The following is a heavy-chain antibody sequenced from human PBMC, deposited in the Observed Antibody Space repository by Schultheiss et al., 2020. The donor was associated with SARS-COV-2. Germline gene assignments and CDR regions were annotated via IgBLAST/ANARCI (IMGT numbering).Heavy chain of an antibody. CDR3: ARAEYYDFWSGYYRVNYYYYYMDV. V-gene: IGHV3-23*01. CDR2: ISGSGGST. Sequence: GGSLRLSCAASGFTFSSYAMSWVRQAPGKGLEWVSAISGSGGSTYYADSVKGRFTISRDNSKNTLYLQMNSLRAEDTAVYYCARAEYYDFWSGYYRVNYYYYYMDVWGKGTTVTVSS. J-gene: IGHJ6*03. CDR1: GFTFSSYA. D-gene: IGHD3-3*01.